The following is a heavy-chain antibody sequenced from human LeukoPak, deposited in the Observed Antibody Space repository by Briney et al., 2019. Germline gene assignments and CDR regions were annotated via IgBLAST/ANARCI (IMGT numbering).Heavy chain of an antibody. D-gene: IGHD6-6*01. CDR1: GFTFSSYS. CDR3: AREGSSSSLMDY. Sequence: PGGSLRLSCAASGFTFSSYSMNWVRQAPGKGLEWVSSISSSSSYIYYADSVKGRFTISRDNAKNSLYLQMSSLRAEDTAVYYCAREGSSSSLMDYWGQGTLVTVSS. J-gene: IGHJ4*02. V-gene: IGHV3-21*01. CDR2: ISSSSSYI.